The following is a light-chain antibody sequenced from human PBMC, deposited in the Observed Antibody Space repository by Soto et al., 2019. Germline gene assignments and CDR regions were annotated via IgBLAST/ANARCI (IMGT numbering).Light chain of an antibody. CDR3: CSDAGSRV. J-gene: IGLJ3*02. V-gene: IGLV2-23*01. Sequence: QSVLTQPASVSGSPGQSITISCTGTSSDVGSYNLVSWYQQYPGKAPKLMIYEGSKRPSGVSNRFSGSKSGNTASLTISGLQAEDEADYYCCSDAGSRVFGGGTKLTVL. CDR1: SSDVGSYNL. CDR2: EGS.